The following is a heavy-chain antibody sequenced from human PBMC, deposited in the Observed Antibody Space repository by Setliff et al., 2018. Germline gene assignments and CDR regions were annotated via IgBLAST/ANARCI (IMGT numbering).Heavy chain of an antibody. D-gene: IGHD3-9*01. Sequence: PSETLSLTCNVSGGSVSSGYYHWDWIRQPPGKGLEWIGTVYYTGRTYYNPSLKSRVTIAVDAPDNHFSLKLRSVTAADTAVYYCARAPNDLGVDWLFNNYFDYWGHGTLVTVSS. CDR3: ARAPNDLGVDWLFNNYFDY. V-gene: IGHV4-39*02. CDR2: VYYTGRT. J-gene: IGHJ4*01. CDR1: GGSVSSGYYH.